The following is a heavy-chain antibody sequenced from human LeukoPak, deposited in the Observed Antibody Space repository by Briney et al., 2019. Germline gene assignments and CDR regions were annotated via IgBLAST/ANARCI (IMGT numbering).Heavy chain of an antibody. J-gene: IGHJ4*02. CDR1: GFTFSNYG. CDR3: GGGLDYFDY. V-gene: IGHV3-23*01. D-gene: IGHD3-16*01. Sequence: PGGSLRLSCAASGFTFSNYGMTWVRQAPGKGLEWVSGLSASGSFIYYTDSVKGRFTISRDSSKSTLFLQMTGLKAEDTAVYFCGGGLDYFDYWGQGTPVTVSS. CDR2: LSASGSFI.